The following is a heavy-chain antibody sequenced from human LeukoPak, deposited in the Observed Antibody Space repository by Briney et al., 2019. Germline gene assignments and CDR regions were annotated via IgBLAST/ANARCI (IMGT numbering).Heavy chain of an antibody. Sequence: PGGALRDSRAAPGFTFSSYVLHWVRPAPGKGLEGVAFLRYDGSNKYYAYSVKGRFTISRDNSKNTLYLQMNSLSDEDTAVYYCAKDSEEGTTHFDYWGQGTLVTVSS. CDR1: GFTFSSYV. D-gene: IGHD1-1*01. J-gene: IGHJ4*01. CDR3: AKDSEEGTTHFDY. V-gene: IGHV3-30*02. CDR2: LRYDGSNK.